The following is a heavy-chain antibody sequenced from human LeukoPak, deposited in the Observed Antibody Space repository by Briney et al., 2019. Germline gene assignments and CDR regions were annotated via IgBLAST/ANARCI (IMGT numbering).Heavy chain of an antibody. Sequence: GESLKISCKGSGYSSTSYWIGWVRQMPGKGLEWMGIIYPGDSDTRYSPSSQGQVTISADKSISTAYLQWSSLKASDTAMYYCARGIAVAGSSFDAFDIWGQGTMVTVSS. CDR3: ARGIAVAGSSFDAFDI. J-gene: IGHJ3*02. CDR1: GYSSTSYW. V-gene: IGHV5-51*01. CDR2: IYPGDSDT. D-gene: IGHD6-19*01.